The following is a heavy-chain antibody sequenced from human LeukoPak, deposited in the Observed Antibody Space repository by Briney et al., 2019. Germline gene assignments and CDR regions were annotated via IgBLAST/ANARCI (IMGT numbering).Heavy chain of an antibody. CDR2: ISAYNGNT. V-gene: IGHV1-18*04. D-gene: IGHD3-3*01. CDR1: GYTFTGYY. J-gene: IGHJ4*02. Sequence: GASVKVSCKASGYTFTGYYMHWVRPAPGQGLEWMGWISAYNGNTNYAQKLQGRVTMTTDTSTSTAYMELRSLRSDDTAVYYCARVHHSSLFGVVIISYFDYWGQGTLVTVSS. CDR3: ARVHHSSLFGVVIISYFDY.